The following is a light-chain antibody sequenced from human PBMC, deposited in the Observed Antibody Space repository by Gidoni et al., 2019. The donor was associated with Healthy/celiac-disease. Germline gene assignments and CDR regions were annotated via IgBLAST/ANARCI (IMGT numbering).Light chain of an antibody. CDR1: QSISSY. Sequence: DNQMTQSPSSLSASVGDRVTITCRASQSISSYLNWYQHKPGKAPKLLIFAASSLQSGVPSRFSGSGSGTDFTLTISSLQPEDFATYYCQQSYSTPLTFGPGTKVDIK. CDR2: AAS. J-gene: IGKJ3*01. V-gene: IGKV1-39*01. CDR3: QQSYSTPLT.